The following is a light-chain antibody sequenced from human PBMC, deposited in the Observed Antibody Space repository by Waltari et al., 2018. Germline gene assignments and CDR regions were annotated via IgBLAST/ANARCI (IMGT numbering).Light chain of an antibody. J-gene: IGKJ4*01. CDR1: QSVSSF. V-gene: IGKV3-11*01. CDR3: QQRAHWPLT. Sequence: DTVLTQSPVTLSFSPGETATLSCRARQSVSSFLAWYQQKPGQSPRLLIYDASHRATGIPARFSGTGSGTDFTLTIDHLEPEDFAVYYCQQRAHWPLTFGGGTKVEIK. CDR2: DAS.